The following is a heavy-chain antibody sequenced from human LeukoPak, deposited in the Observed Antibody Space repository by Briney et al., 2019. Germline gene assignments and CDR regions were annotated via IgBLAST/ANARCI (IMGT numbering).Heavy chain of an antibody. D-gene: IGHD6-13*01. J-gene: IGHJ4*02. V-gene: IGHV3-53*01. CDR2: IYSGGST. Sequence: GGSLRLSCAASGFTVGSNYMSWVRQAPGKGLEWVSLIYSGGSTFYADSVKGRFTISRANSKNTLYLQINSLRAEDTAVYYCARVAAAGTEYFDYWGQGTLVTVSS. CDR1: GFTVGSNY. CDR3: ARVAAAGTEYFDY.